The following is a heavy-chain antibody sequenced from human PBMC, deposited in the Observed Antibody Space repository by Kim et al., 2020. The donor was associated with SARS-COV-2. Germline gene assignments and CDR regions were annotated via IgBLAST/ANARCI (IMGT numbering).Heavy chain of an antibody. J-gene: IGHJ6*02. D-gene: IGHD5-18*01. Sequence: GGSLRLSCAASGFTFSSYAMRWVRQAPGKGLEWVSSIRGSGGTTYYADSVKGRFTISRDNSRNTLYLQMNSLRAEDTAVYYCARVDTALNNGMDVWGPGTTVAVSS. CDR1: GFTFSSYA. V-gene: IGHV3-23*01. CDR3: ARVDTALNNGMDV. CDR2: IRGSGGTT.